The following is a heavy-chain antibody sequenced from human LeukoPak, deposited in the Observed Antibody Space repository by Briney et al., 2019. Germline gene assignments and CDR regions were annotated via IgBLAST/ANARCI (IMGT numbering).Heavy chain of an antibody. D-gene: IGHD3-16*02. J-gene: IGHJ4*02. CDR3: ARGRLRLGELSFDY. Sequence: GASVKVSCKASGYTFTSYYMHWVRQAPGQGLEWMGWISAYNGNTNYAQKLQGRVTMTTDTSTSTAYMELRSLRSDDTAVYYCARGRLRLGELSFDYWGQGTLVTVSS. CDR1: GYTFTSYY. V-gene: IGHV1-18*04. CDR2: ISAYNGNT.